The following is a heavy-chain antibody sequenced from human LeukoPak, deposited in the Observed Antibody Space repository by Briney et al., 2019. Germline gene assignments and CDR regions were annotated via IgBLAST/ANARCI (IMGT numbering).Heavy chain of an antibody. D-gene: IGHD3-22*01. Sequence: GGSLRLSCAASGFTFSSYEMNWVRQAPGKGLEWVSYISSSGSTIYYADSVKGRFTISRDNAKNSLYLQMNSLRAEDTAVYYCARVASYYYDSSGYYNDYWGQGTLVTVSS. V-gene: IGHV3-48*03. J-gene: IGHJ4*02. CDR3: ARVASYYYDSSGYYNDY. CDR2: ISSSGSTI. CDR1: GFTFSSYE.